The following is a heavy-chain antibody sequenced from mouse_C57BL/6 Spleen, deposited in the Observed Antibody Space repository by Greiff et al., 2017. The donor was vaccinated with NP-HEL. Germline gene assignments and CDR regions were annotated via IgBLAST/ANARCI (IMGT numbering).Heavy chain of an antibody. V-gene: IGHV1-64*01. Sequence: VQLQQPGAELVKPGASVKLSCKASGYTFTSYWMHWVKQRPGQGLEWIGMIHPNSGSTNYNEKFKSKATLTVDKSSSTAYMQLSSLTSEDSAVYDCARRGLYDYDDGFAYWGQGTLVTVSA. CDR1: GYTFTSYW. CDR2: IHPNSGST. D-gene: IGHD2-4*01. J-gene: IGHJ3*01. CDR3: ARRGLYDYDDGFAY.